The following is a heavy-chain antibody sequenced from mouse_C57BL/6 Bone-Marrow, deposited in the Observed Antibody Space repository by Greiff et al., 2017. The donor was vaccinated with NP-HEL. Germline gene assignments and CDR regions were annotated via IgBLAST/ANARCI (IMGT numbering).Heavy chain of an antibody. CDR3: ARGGSKYYFDY. D-gene: IGHD1-1*01. CDR1: GYTFTSYW. Sequence: QVQLQQSGAELVRPGSSVKLSCKASGYTFTSYWMHWVKQRPIQGLEWIGNIDPSDSETHYNQKFKDKATLTVDKSSSTAYMQLSSLTSEDSAVYYCARGGSKYYFDYWGQGTTLTVSS. V-gene: IGHV1-52*01. CDR2: IDPSDSET. J-gene: IGHJ2*01.